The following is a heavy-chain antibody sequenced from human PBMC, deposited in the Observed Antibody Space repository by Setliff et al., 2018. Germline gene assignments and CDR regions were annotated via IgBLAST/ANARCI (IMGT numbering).Heavy chain of an antibody. D-gene: IGHD1-26*01. CDR1: GYSFANSW. CDR2: IYAGDSDT. J-gene: IGHJ3*02. CDR3: ARVGPLTDDAFDI. V-gene: IGHV5-51*01. Sequence: GESLKISCKGSGYSFANSWIAWVRQMPGKGLEWMGVIYAGDSDTRYRPSFQGQVTISVDKSISTAYLQWSSLKASDTAIYYCARVGPLTDDAFDIWGQGTTVTVSS.